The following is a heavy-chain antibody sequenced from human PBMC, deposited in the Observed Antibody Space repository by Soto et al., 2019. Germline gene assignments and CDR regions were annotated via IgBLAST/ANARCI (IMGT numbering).Heavy chain of an antibody. CDR2: IYYSGTT. D-gene: IGHD5-18*01. Sequence: SETLSLTCTVSGGSISSSSYFWGWIRQPPGKGLAWIGSIYYSGTTYYNPSLKSRVTISVDTSKNQFSLNLNSVNAADTAVYYCARLEHWGETAHDVWGQAPTVTV. CDR3: ARLEHWGETAHDV. J-gene: IGHJ6*02. V-gene: IGHV4-39*01. CDR1: GGSISSSSYF.